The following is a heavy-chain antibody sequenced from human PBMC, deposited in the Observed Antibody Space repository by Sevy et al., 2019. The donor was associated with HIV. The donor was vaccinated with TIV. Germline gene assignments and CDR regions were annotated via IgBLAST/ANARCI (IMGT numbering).Heavy chain of an antibody. CDR2: VSGSGGKR. CDR3: ARRGNYYGDAFDF. Sequence: GESLKISCAAFGFTFGNYGMTWVRQAPGKGLEWVSSVSGSGGKRYNADSVKGRFTISRDNSKNTLYLQMNSLRAEDTAVYYCARRGNYYGDAFDFWGQGTVVTVSS. D-gene: IGHD3-10*01. V-gene: IGHV3-23*01. CDR1: GFTFGNYG. J-gene: IGHJ3*01.